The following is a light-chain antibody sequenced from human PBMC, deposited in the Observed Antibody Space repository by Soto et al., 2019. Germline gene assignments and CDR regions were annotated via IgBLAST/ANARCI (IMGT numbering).Light chain of an antibody. CDR2: GTS. Sequence: ENVLTQFPGTLSLSPGERAILSCRAGQSLSNSQLAWYQQKPGQAPRLLFHGTSSRATGIPDRFSGSGSGTDFTLTISRLEPEDFAVYYCQQYGNSPFTFGPGTTVDFK. V-gene: IGKV3-20*01. CDR3: QQYGNSPFT. J-gene: IGKJ3*01. CDR1: QSLSNSQ.